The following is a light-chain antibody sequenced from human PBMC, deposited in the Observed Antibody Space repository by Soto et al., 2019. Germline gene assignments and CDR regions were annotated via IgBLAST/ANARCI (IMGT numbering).Light chain of an antibody. CDR1: QRLLHSDGYHY. CDR2: LGS. CDR3: MQVLKTPLFT. V-gene: IGKV2-28*01. Sequence: DIVMTQSPLYLPVTPGEPASISCRSSQRLLHSDGYHYLDWYLQKPGQPPQLLIYLGSNRTSGVNNRFSGSGSGKDVTLKIIRVEAEDVGVYYCMQVLKTPLFTIGQGTKVDLK. J-gene: IGKJ3*01.